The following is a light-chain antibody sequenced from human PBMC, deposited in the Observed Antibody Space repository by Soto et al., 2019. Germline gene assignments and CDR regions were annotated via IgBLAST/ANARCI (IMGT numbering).Light chain of an antibody. CDR2: AAS. Sequence: DIQLTQSPSFLSASVGDRVTITCRASQGISSYLAWYQQKPGKAPKLLIHAASTLQSGVPSRFSGSGSGTEFTLTISSLQPEDFATYYCQQLNSYPFTFGGGTKVEIK. V-gene: IGKV1-9*01. CDR1: QGISSY. CDR3: QQLNSYPFT. J-gene: IGKJ4*01.